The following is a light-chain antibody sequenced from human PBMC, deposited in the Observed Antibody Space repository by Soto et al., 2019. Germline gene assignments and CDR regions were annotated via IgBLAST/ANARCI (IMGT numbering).Light chain of an antibody. V-gene: IGKV2-30*02. CDR1: QILVHSDGIAY. J-gene: IGKJ5*01. CDR2: KVS. CDR3: MQSTQLPPT. Sequence: DVVMTQSPLSLPVTLVQPASISFRSNQILVHSDGIAYFSWFQQRPGRSPRRLIYKVSNRGSGVPDRFSGSGSGTDFTLEISRVETDDVGIYYCMQSTQLPPTFGQGTRLEI.